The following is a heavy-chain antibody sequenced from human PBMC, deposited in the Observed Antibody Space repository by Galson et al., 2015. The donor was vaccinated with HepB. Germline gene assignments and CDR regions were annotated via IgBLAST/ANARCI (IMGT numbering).Heavy chain of an antibody. CDR2: INSDGSST. CDR1: GFTFSSYW. D-gene: IGHD3-22*01. V-gene: IGHV3-74*01. J-gene: IGHJ4*02. CDR3: TRSGADYYDSSGYQTN. Sequence: SLRLSCAASGFTFSSYWMHWVRQAPGKGLVWVSRINSDGSSTSYADSVKGRFTISRDNAKNTLYLQMNSLRAEDTAVYYCTRSGADYYDSSGYQTNWGQGTLVTVSS.